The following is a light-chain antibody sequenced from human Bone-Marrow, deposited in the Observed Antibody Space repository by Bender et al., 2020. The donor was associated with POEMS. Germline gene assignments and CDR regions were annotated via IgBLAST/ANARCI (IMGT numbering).Light chain of an antibody. Sequence: SYVLAQPPSVSVAPGQSARIPCGGNNIGTKSVHWYQQKPGRAPVMVVYDDSDRPSGIPERFSGSNSGNTATLIISRVEAGDEADYYCQVWDNGSGPLYVFGTGTKVTVL. CDR2: DDS. J-gene: IGLJ1*01. CDR1: NIGTKS. CDR3: QVWDNGSGPLYV. V-gene: IGLV3-21*02.